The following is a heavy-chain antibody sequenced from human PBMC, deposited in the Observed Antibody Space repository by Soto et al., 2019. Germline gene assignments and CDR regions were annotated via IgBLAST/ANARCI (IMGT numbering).Heavy chain of an antibody. V-gene: IGHV3-48*02. CDR3: ARASVLHFHGLLSAPEDAGAFGI. Sequence: PGGSLRLSCAASGFTVSSYRMNWVRQAPWKGLEWVSYISSSSSTIYYADSVKGRFTISRDNAKNSLYLQMNSLRDEDTAVYYCARASVLHFHGLLSAPEDAGAFGIWGQGTMVTVSS. CDR1: GFTVSSYR. D-gene: IGHD3-9*01. CDR2: ISSSSSTI. J-gene: IGHJ3*02.